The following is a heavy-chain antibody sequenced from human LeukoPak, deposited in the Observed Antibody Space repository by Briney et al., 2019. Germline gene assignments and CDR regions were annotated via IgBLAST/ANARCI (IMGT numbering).Heavy chain of an antibody. CDR1: GFTVSSNY. J-gene: IGHJ4*02. CDR3: AREGYSSSFDY. CDR2: IYSGGST. Sequence: PGGSLRLSCAASGFTVSSNYMSWVRQAPGKGLEWVSVIYSGGSTYYADSVKGRFTISRDNSKNTLYLQMNSLRAEDTAVYYCAREGYSSSFDYWGQGTLVTVPS. V-gene: IGHV3-53*01. D-gene: IGHD6-13*01.